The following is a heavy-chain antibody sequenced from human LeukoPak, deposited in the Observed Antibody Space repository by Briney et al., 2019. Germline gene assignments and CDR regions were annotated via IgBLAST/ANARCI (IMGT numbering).Heavy chain of an antibody. CDR2: IYTSGST. CDR1: GGSISSYY. D-gene: IGHD6-19*01. CDR3: ARGSEAPGIAVAGHFDY. V-gene: IGHV4-4*07. Sequence: SETLSLTCTVSGGSISSYYWSWIRQPAGKGLEWIGRIYTSGSTNYNPSLKSRVTISVDTSKNQFSLKLSSVTAADTAVYYCARGSEAPGIAVAGHFDYWGQGTLVTVSS. J-gene: IGHJ4*02.